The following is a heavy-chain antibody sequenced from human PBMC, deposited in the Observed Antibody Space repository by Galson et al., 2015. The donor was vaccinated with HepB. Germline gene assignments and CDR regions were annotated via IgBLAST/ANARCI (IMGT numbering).Heavy chain of an antibody. Sequence: SVKVSCKASGGTFSSYAISWVRQAPGQGLEWMGGIIPIFGTANYAQKFQGRVTITADESTSTAYMELSSLRSKDTAVYYCARDLVGVTTSPQNWFDPWGQGTLVTVSS. J-gene: IGHJ5*02. CDR2: IIPIFGTA. D-gene: IGHD4-17*01. V-gene: IGHV1-69*13. CDR3: ARDLVGVTTSPQNWFDP. CDR1: GGTFSSYA.